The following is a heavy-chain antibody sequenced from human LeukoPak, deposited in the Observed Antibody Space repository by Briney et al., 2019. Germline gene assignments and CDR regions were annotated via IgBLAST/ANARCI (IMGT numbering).Heavy chain of an antibody. CDR1: GGSISSSYSY. CDR3: VLSSGYYMSTHYYFDY. V-gene: IGHV4-39*01. Sequence: PSEALSLTCTVSGGSISSSYSYWGWIRQPPGKGLEWIGSLYYNGRTFYKPSLKSRLTISVDTSKNQFSLKLTSVTAADTAVYYCVLSSGYYMSTHYYFDYWGQGTLVTVSS. D-gene: IGHD3-22*01. J-gene: IGHJ4*02. CDR2: LYYNGRT.